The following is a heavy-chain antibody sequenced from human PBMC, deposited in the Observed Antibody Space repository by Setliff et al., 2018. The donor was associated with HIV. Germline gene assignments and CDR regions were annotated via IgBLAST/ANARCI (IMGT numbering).Heavy chain of an antibody. CDR2: IVYSGRT. Sequence: PSETLSLTCTVSGGSITSGGYYWSWIRQHPGKGLEWIGYIVYSGRTYYNPSLKSRVSISVDASKNQFSLKLTSVTAADTAVYYCAKEHGNYDTSADYSPDAFDIWGQGTMVTVSS. CDR3: AKEHGNYDTSADYSPDAFDI. D-gene: IGHD3-22*01. J-gene: IGHJ3*02. V-gene: IGHV4-31*03. CDR1: GGSITSGGYY.